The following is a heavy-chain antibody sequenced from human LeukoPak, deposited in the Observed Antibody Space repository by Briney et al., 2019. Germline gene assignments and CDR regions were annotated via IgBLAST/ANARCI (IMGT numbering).Heavy chain of an antibody. CDR1: GGSISSYY. V-gene: IGHV4-59*08. D-gene: IGHD1-1*01. J-gene: IGHJ3*02. Sequence: PSETLSLTCTVSGGSISSYYWSWIRQPPGKGLEWIGYIYYSGTTNYNPSLKSRVTMSVDTSKNQFSLKLSSVTAADTAVYYCARTTDNDGFDIWGQGTMVSVSS. CDR2: IYYSGTT. CDR3: ARTTDNDGFDI.